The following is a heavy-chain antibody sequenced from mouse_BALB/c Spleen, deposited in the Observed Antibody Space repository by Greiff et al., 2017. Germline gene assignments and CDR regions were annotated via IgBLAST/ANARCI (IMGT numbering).Heavy chain of an antibody. D-gene: IGHD1-1*01. CDR3: ARVYYGSSYLDY. CDR1: GFTFSSFG. V-gene: IGHV5-17*02. Sequence: EVMLVESGGGLVQPGGSRKLSCAASGFTFSSFGMHWVRQAPEKGLEWVAYISSGSSTIYYADTVKGRFTISRDNPKNTLFLQMTSLRSEDTAMYYCARVYYGSSYLDYWGQGTTLTVSS. CDR2: ISSGSSTI. J-gene: IGHJ2*01.